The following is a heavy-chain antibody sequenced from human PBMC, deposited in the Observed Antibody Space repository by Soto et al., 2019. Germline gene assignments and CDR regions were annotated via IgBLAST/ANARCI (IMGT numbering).Heavy chain of an antibody. CDR3: ASGGSYFRDAFDI. V-gene: IGHV4-31*03. J-gene: IGHJ3*02. CDR1: VGSISSGGYY. CDR2: IYYSGST. D-gene: IGHD1-26*01. Sequence: PSETLSLTCTVSVGSISSGGYYWSWIRQHPGKGLEWIGYIYYSGSTYYNPSLKSRVTISVDTSKNQFSLKLSSVTAADTAVYYCASGGSYFRDAFDIWGQGTVVTVSS.